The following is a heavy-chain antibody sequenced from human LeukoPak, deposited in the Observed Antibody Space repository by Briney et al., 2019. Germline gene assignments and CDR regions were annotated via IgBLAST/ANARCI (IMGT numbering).Heavy chain of an antibody. Sequence: SQTLSPTCTVSGGSISSGSCYWSWIRQPAGKGLEWIGRIYSSGSTNYNPSLKSRVTISVDTSKNQFSLKLSSVTAADTAVYYCARHYGSGLDWFDPWGQGTLVTVSS. CDR2: IYSSGST. CDR3: ARHYGSGLDWFDP. D-gene: IGHD3-10*01. CDR1: GGSISSGSCY. V-gene: IGHV4-61*02. J-gene: IGHJ5*02.